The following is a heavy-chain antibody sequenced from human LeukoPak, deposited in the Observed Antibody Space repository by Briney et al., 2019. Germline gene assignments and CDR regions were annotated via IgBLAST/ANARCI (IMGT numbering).Heavy chain of an antibody. CDR1: GGSFSGYY. V-gene: IGHV4-34*09. D-gene: IGHD3-10*01. CDR2: INHSGST. J-gene: IGHJ3*02. Sequence: SETLSLTCAVYGGSFSGYYWSWIRQPPGKGLEWIGEINHSGSTNYNPSLKSRVTISVDTSKNQFSLKLSSVTAADTAVYYCASSLIRFGELLYPDAFDIWGQGTMVTVSS. CDR3: ASSLIRFGELLYPDAFDI.